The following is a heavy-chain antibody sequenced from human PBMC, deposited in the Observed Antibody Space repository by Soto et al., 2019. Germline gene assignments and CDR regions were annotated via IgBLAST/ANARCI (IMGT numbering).Heavy chain of an antibody. CDR3: AKECYYYYYMDV. Sequence: EVQLLESGGGLVQPGGSLRLSCAASGFTFSSYAMSWVRQAPGKGLEWVSAISGSGGSTYYADSVKGRFTISRDNSKNTLYLQMNRLRAEDTAVYYWAKECYYYYYMDVWGKGTTVTVSS. CDR1: GFTFSSYA. V-gene: IGHV3-23*01. J-gene: IGHJ6*03. CDR2: ISGSGGST.